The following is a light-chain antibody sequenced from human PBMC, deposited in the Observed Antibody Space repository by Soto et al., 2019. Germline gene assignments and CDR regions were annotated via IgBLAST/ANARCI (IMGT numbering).Light chain of an antibody. CDR3: QQYVSSSFT. CDR2: GSS. CDR1: QSLSNSY. Sequence: EIVLTQSPGTLSLSPGERASLSCRASQSLSNSYLAWYQQKPGQAPRLLIYGSSYRATGIPDRFSGSGSGTAFTLTISRLEPEDFAVYYCQQYVSSSFTFGPGTKVN. V-gene: IGKV3-20*01. J-gene: IGKJ3*01.